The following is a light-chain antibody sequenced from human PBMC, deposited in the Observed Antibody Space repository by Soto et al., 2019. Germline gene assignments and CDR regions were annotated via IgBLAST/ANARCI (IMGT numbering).Light chain of an antibody. CDR2: DAS. J-gene: IGKJ4*01. CDR1: QSVSNN. Sequence: EIAMTQSPASLSVSPGERASLSCRASQSVSNNLAWYQQKPGQAPRLLIYDASTRATGIPGRFTGSGSGTEFTLSIRSLQSEDFAVYYGQQYTSWPPLTFGGGTKVEI. V-gene: IGKV3-15*01. CDR3: QQYTSWPPLT.